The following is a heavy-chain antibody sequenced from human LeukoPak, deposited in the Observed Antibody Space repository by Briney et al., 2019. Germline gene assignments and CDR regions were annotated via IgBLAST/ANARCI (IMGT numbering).Heavy chain of an antibody. CDR3: AKDGYVDTAMVLYYYYYGMDV. CDR2: IPYDGSNK. CDR1: GFTFSSSG. Sequence: SGGSLRLSCAASGFTFSSSGMHWVRQAPGKGLEWVAVIPYDGSNKYYADSVKGRFAISRDNSKSTLSLQMNSLRAEDTAVYYCAKDGYVDTAMVLYYYYYGMDVWGQGTTVTVSS. D-gene: IGHD5-18*01. J-gene: IGHJ6*02. V-gene: IGHV3-30*18.